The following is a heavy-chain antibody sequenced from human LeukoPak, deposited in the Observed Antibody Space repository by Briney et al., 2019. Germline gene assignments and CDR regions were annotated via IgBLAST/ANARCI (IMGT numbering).Heavy chain of an antibody. V-gene: IGHV3-7*01. CDR1: GFTFTTYW. J-gene: IGHJ4*02. CDR2: INQDGSEK. CDR3: ARVAKFYYGSETYYFFEH. Sequence: GGSLRLSCAASGFTFTTYWMTWVRQAPGKGLEWVANINQDGSEKYFVDSVKGRFTISRDNAKNSLYLQMNSLRVEDTAVYYCARVAKFYYGSETYYFFEHWGQGTPVTAS. D-gene: IGHD3-10*01.